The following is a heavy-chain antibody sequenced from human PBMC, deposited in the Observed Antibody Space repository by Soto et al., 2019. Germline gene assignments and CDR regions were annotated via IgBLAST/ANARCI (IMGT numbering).Heavy chain of an antibody. CDR3: ARVSGMAAPWSVYYYGMDV. Sequence: ASVKVSCKASGGTFSSYAISWVRQAPGQGLEWMGGIIPIFSTANYAQKFQGRVTITADKSTSTAYMELSSLRSEDTAVYYCARVSGMAAPWSVYYYGMDVWGQGTTVTVSS. CDR2: IIPIFSTA. CDR1: GGTFSSYA. D-gene: IGHD6-6*01. J-gene: IGHJ6*02. V-gene: IGHV1-69*06.